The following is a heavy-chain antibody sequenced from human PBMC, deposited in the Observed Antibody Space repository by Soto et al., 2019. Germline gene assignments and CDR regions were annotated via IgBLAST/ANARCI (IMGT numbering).Heavy chain of an antibody. CDR1: GYTFTSYG. Sequence: QVQLVQSGAEVKKPGASVKVSCKASGYTFTSYGISWVRQAPGQGLEWMGWISAYNGNTNYAQKLQGRVTMTTDTPTSTAYMELRSRRSDDTAVYCCARADSTAAAGGLFPPWAQGTLVTVSS. J-gene: IGHJ5*02. CDR2: ISAYNGNT. V-gene: IGHV1-18*01. D-gene: IGHD6-13*01. CDR3: ARADSTAAAGGLFPP.